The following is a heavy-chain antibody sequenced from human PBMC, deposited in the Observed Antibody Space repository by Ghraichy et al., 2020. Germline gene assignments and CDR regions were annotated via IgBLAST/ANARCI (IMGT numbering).Heavy chain of an antibody. D-gene: IGHD2-8*01. CDR1: SDSISSHY. CDR2: VYYTGST. CDR3: ARSKRSCSNNVCSTKYYFDY. Sequence: SETLSLTCKISSDSISSHYWCWIRQSPGKGLEWIGYVYYTGSTNYNPSLKNRVTISVNTSKNQLSLRLNSMTAADTAVYFCARSKRSCSNNVCSTKYYFDYWGQGTLVTVSS. J-gene: IGHJ4*02. V-gene: IGHV4-59*11.